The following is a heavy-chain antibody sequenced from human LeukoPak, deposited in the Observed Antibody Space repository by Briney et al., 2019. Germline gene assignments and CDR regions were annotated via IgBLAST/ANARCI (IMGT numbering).Heavy chain of an antibody. Sequence: SETLSLTCAVYGGSFSGYYWSWIRQPPGKGLEWIGEINHSGSTNYNPSLKSRVTMSVDTSKNQFSLKLSSVTAADTAVYYCARLMDTAMVPWYFDLWGRGTLVTVSS. CDR1: GGSFSGYY. V-gene: IGHV4-34*01. CDR3: ARLMDTAMVPWYFDL. J-gene: IGHJ2*01. CDR2: INHSGST. D-gene: IGHD5-18*01.